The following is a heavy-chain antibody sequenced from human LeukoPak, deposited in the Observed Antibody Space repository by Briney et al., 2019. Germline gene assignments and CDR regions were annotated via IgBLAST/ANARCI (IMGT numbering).Heavy chain of an antibody. CDR1: GFTFSTYA. J-gene: IGHJ4*02. CDR2: LSYNGSDK. CDR3: ARDLSNQLLLFDY. Sequence: GGSLRLSCAGSGFTFSTYAMHWVRQAPGKGLEWVAGLSYNGSDKHFAESVKGRFTISRDNSKNTLYLQMNSLRPEDTAVYFCARDLSNQLLLFDYWGQGTLVTVSS. V-gene: IGHV3-30-3*01. D-gene: IGHD2-15*01.